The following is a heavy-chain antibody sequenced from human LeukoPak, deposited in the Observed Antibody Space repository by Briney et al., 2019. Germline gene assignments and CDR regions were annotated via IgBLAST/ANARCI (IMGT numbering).Heavy chain of an antibody. J-gene: IGHJ4*02. CDR1: GFTFSSYT. V-gene: IGHV3-21*01. CDR3: AILQRSTDY. Sequence: GGSLRLSCAASGFTFSSYTMNWVRQAPGKGLEWVSSITDSSSSMYYADSVKGRFTISRDNAKNSLYLQMNSLRAEDTAVYYCAILQRSTDYWGQGTLVTVSS. D-gene: IGHD2-2*01. CDR2: ITDSSSSM.